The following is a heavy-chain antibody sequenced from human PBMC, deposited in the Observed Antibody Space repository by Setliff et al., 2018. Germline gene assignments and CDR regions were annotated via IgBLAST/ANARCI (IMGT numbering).Heavy chain of an antibody. V-gene: IGHV4-61*09. J-gene: IGHJ4*02. Sequence: SETLSLTCTVSGGSISGGTYYWTWIRQPAGKGLEWIGHWYTSGITNYNPSLKSQVTISVDTSKNQFSLKLSSVTAADTAVFFCARGQNSYHPGSWGPLYDHWGQGTQVTSPQ. CDR1: GGSISGGTYY. D-gene: IGHD3-10*01. CDR3: ARGQNSYHPGSWGPLYDH. CDR2: WYTSGIT.